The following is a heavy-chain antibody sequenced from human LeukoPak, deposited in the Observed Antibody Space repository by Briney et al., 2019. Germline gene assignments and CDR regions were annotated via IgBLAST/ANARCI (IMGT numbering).Heavy chain of an antibody. D-gene: IGHD6-19*01. V-gene: IGHV1-2*02. Sequence: ASVTVSCKASGYTFNGYYLHWVGQAPGKGLEWMGWINPNSGGRNYAQKFQGRGTMTRDPSICTSYMELSRLRSDDTAVQYCGRGWYGKLYYCGQGTLVTVSS. CDR1: GYTFNGYY. CDR2: INPNSGGR. J-gene: IGHJ4*02. CDR3: GRGWYGKLYY.